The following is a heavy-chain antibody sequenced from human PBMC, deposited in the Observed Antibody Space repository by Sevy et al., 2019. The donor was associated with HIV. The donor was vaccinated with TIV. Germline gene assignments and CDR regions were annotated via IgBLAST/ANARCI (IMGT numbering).Heavy chain of an antibody. CDR3: ARIGYDSSGYYSSYFDY. D-gene: IGHD3-22*01. J-gene: IGHJ4*02. Sequence: ASVKVSCKASGGTFSSYAISWVRQAPGQGLEWMGRIIPILGIANYAQKFQGRVTITADKSTSTAYMELSSLGSEDTAVYYCARIGYDSSGYYSSYFDYWGQGTLVTVSS. V-gene: IGHV1-69*04. CDR1: GGTFSSYA. CDR2: IIPILGIA.